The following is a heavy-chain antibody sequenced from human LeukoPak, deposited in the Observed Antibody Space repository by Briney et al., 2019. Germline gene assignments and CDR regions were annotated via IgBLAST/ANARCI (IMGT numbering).Heavy chain of an antibody. J-gene: IGHJ4*01. CDR1: GFTFSSYS. V-gene: IGHV3-21*01. CDR3: ARDLTTVTDDY. D-gene: IGHD4-11*01. CDR2: ISSSSSYI. Sequence: GGSLRLSCAASGFTFSSYSMNWVRQAPGKGLEWVSSISSSSSYIYYADSVKGRFTISRDNAKNSLYLQMNSLRAEDTAVYYCARDLTTVTDDYWGHGILVTVSS.